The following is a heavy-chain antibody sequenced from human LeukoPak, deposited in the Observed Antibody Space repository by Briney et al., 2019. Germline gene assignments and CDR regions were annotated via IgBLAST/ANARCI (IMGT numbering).Heavy chain of an antibody. V-gene: IGHV1-18*01. Sequence: GASVKVSRKASGYTFTSYGISWVRQAPGQGLEWMGLISAYNGNTNYAQKLQGRVTMTTDTSTSTAYMELRSLRSDDTAVYYCARDGAALVLRYFDWLGTGPDAFDIWGQGTMVTVSS. CDR3: ARDGAALVLRYFDWLGTGPDAFDI. D-gene: IGHD3-9*01. J-gene: IGHJ3*02. CDR1: GYTFTSYG. CDR2: ISAYNGNT.